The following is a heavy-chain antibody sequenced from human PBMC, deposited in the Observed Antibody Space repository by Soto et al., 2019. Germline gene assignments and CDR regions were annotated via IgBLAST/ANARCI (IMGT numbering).Heavy chain of an antibody. V-gene: IGHV5-51*01. CDR3: ARQAIFVVVKWVREDYYYGMDV. D-gene: IGHD3-3*01. CDR2: IYPGDSDT. J-gene: IGHJ6*02. CDR1: GYSFTSYW. Sequence: GESLKISCKGSGYSFTSYWIGWVRQMPGKGLEWMGIIYPGDSDTRYSPSFQGQVTISADKSISTAYLQWSSLKASDTAMYYCARQAIFVVVKWVREDYYYGMDVWGQGTTVTVSS.